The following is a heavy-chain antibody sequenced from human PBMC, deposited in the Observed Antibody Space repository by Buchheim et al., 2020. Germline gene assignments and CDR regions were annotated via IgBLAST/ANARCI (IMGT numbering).Heavy chain of an antibody. CDR2: ISYDGSNK. CDR3: ARDPSDYDFWSGYYEDY. Sequence: QVQLVESGGGVVQPGRSLRLSCAASGFTFSSYGMHWVRQAPGKGLEWVAVISYDGSNKYYADSVKGRFTISRDNSKNTLYLQMNSLRAEDTAVYYCARDPSDYDFWSGYYEDYWGQGTL. D-gene: IGHD3-3*01. J-gene: IGHJ4*02. V-gene: IGHV3-30*03. CDR1: GFTFSSYG.